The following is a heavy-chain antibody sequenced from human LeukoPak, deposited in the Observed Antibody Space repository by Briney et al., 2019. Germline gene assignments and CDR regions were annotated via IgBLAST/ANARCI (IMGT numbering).Heavy chain of an antibody. CDR2: IKPDGSAK. CDR1: GFTFSSYW. Sequence: PGGSLRLSCAASGFTFSSYWMSWVRQAPGKGLEWVANIKPDGSAKYYVDSLRGRFIISRDNAKNSLYLQMDSLRAEDTAVYYCAKDFAGAFDYWGQGTPVIVSS. J-gene: IGHJ4*02. CDR3: AKDFAGAFDY. D-gene: IGHD2-8*02. V-gene: IGHV3-7*01.